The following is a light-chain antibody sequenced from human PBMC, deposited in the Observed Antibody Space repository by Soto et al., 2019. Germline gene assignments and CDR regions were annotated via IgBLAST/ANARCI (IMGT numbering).Light chain of an antibody. Sequence: DIQMTQSPSTLSAFVGDRVTITCRASQSLRIWFAWYQQKPGKAPNLLIYTGSNLQSWVPSRFSGSGSGTEFTLTISSLQPDDSATYYCQDYHSYPYTFGQGTKMQI. CDR2: TGS. J-gene: IGKJ2*01. CDR1: QSLRIW. V-gene: IGKV1-5*03. CDR3: QDYHSYPYT.